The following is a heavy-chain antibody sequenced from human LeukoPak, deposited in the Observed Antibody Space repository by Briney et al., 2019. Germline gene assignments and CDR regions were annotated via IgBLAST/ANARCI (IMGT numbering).Heavy chain of an antibody. Sequence: PSETLSLTCAVNGGAFSGYYWSWIRQSPEHGLVWIGDINYSGTTISNPSLESRVSMSMDLTKKRFSLELTPMTAADTAVYYCVRRGEWTAWNFDYWAQGSLVTVAS. V-gene: IGHV4-34*01. J-gene: IGHJ4*02. CDR3: VRRGEWTAWNFDY. CDR1: GGAFSGYY. D-gene: IGHD3/OR15-3a*01. CDR2: INYSGTT.